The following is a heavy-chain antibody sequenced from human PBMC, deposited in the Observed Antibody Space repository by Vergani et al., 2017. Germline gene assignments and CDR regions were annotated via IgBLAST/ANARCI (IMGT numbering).Heavy chain of an antibody. CDR1: GYSFTSYW. D-gene: IGHD4-23*01. J-gene: IGHJ5*02. Sequence: EVQLVQSGAEVKKPGESLKISCKGSGYSFTSYWIGWVRQMPGKGLEWMGIIYPGDSDTRYSPSFQGQVTISADKSISTAYLQWSSLKASDTALYFCARAGYGGNPADNWFDPWGQGTLVTVSS. CDR2: IYPGDSDT. V-gene: IGHV5-51*01. CDR3: ARAGYGGNPADNWFDP.